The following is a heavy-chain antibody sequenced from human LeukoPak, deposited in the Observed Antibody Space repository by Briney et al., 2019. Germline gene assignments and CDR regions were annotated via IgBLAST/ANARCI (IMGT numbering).Heavy chain of an antibody. CDR3: ARDRGGSYYGSGSYYSGIDY. V-gene: IGHV1-2*02. J-gene: IGHJ4*02. CDR2: INPNSGGT. CDR1: GYTFTGYY. D-gene: IGHD3-10*01. Sequence: ASVKVSCKASGYTFTGYYMHWVRQAPGQGLEWMGWINPNSGGTNYAQKFQGRVTMTTDTSTSTAYMELRSLRSDDTAVYYCARDRGGSYYGSGSYYSGIDYWGQGTLVTVSS.